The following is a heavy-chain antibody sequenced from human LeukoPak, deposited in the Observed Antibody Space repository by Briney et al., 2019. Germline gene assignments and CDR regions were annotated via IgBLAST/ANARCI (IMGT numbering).Heavy chain of an antibody. V-gene: IGHV3-74*01. J-gene: IGHJ4*02. D-gene: IGHD3-10*01. CDR1: GFTFSSYW. Sequence: GGSLRLSCAASGFTFSSYWMHWVRQAPGKGLVWVSHINSDGIATSYADSVKGRFTISRDNAKNTLYLQMNSLRAEDTAVYYCVRDLSYGSVPTAYWGQGTLVTVSS. CDR2: INSDGIAT. CDR3: VRDLSYGSVPTAY.